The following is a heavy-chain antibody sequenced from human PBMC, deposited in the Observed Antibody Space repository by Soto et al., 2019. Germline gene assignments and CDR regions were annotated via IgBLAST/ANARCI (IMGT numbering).Heavy chain of an antibody. CDR3: AILVGAVAGSLSYAMDV. CDR2: IDPSDSYT. D-gene: IGHD6-19*01. Sequence: PGESLKISCKGSGYSFTTYWITWVRQMPGKGLEWMGRIDPSDSYTNYSPSFQGHVTISADKSISTAYLQWSSLKASDTAMYYCAILVGAVAGSLSYAMDVWGQGTTVTVSS. J-gene: IGHJ6*02. V-gene: IGHV5-10-1*01. CDR1: GYSFTTYW.